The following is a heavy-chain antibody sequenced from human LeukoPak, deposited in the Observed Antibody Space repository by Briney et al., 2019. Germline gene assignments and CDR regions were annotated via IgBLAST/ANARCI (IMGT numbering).Heavy chain of an antibody. CDR2: IYHSGST. D-gene: IGHD4-17*01. CDR3: ARVRGTTTASNYFDY. V-gene: IGHV4-30-2*01. CDR1: GGSISSGGYY. J-gene: IGHJ4*02. Sequence: SQTLSLTCTVSGGSISSGGYYWSWIRQPPGKGLEWIGYIYHSGSTYYNPSLKSRVTISVDRSKNQFSLKLSSVTAADTAVYYCARVRGTTTASNYFDYWGQGTLVTVSS.